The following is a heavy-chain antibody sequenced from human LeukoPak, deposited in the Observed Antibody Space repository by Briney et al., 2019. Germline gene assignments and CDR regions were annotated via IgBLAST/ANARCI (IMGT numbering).Heavy chain of an antibody. J-gene: IGHJ6*02. CDR3: ARTHCSSILDYYGMDV. CDR2: IYYTGGT. Sequence: PSQTLSLTCTVSGDSITSGSYYWAWIRQHPGKGLEWIGYIYYTGGTHYNPSLKSRVTISVDTSKNQFSLKLSSVAAADTAVYYCARTHCSSILDYYGMDVWGQGTTVTVSS. CDR1: GDSITSGSYY. D-gene: IGHD2-2*01. V-gene: IGHV4-31*03.